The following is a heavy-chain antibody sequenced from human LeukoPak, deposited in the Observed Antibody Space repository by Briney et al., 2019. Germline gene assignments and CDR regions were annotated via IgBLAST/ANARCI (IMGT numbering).Heavy chain of an antibody. CDR2: ISSSSSYI. J-gene: IGHJ4*02. CDR1: GFTFSSYS. D-gene: IGHD3-22*01. CDR3: ARGFWIRSGYFYFDY. Sequence: GGSLRLSCAASGFTFSSYSMNWVRQALGKGLEWVSSISSSSSYIYYADSVKGRFTISRDNSKNTLYLQMNSLRAEDTAMYYCARGFWIRSGYFYFDYWGQGTLVTVSS. V-gene: IGHV3-21*01.